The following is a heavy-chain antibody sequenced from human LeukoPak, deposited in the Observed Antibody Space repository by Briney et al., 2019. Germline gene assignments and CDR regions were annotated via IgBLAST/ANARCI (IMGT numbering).Heavy chain of an antibody. CDR3: ARDLYYYGSGSYSDAFDI. V-gene: IGHV4-39*07. Sequence: PSETLSLTCTVSGGSISSSSYYWGWIRQPPGKGLEWIGSIYYSGSTYYNPSLKSRVTISVDTSKNQFSLKLSSETAADTAVYYCARDLYYYGSGSYSDAFDIWGQGTMVTVSS. J-gene: IGHJ3*02. CDR1: GGSISSSSYY. CDR2: IYYSGST. D-gene: IGHD3-10*01.